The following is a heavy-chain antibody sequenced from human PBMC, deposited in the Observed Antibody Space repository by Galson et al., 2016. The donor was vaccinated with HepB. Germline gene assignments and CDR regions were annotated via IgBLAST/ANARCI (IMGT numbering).Heavy chain of an antibody. CDR1: GLIFSPYW. J-gene: IGHJ6*02. CDR2: INSDGSTT. CDR3: ALEKIYVGSLDV. Sequence: SLRLSCAASGLIFSPYWMHWVRQAPGKGLMWLSHINSDGSTTAYADSVRGRFSISRDNAKNTLYLHMNSVRAEDTAVYYCALEKIYVGSLDVWGQGTTATVS. V-gene: IGHV3-74*03. D-gene: IGHD3-10*01.